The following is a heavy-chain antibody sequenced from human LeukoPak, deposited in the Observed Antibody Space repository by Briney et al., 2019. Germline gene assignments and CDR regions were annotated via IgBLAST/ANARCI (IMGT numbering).Heavy chain of an antibody. Sequence: ASVKVSCKTSGYTFTSYYIHWLRQAPGQRFEWMGWSDPKSGATKYEHFQGRVTMTRDTSISTAYMELSRLTSDDTAVYYCARVGCSGGSCYQSRGAFDIWGHGTMVTASS. V-gene: IGHV1-2*02. J-gene: IGHJ3*02. D-gene: IGHD2-15*01. CDR2: SDPKSGAT. CDR3: ARVGCSGGSCYQSRGAFDI. CDR1: GYTFTSYY.